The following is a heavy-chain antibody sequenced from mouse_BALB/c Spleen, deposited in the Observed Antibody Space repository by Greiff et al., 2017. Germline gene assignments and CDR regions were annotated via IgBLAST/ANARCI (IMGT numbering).Heavy chain of an antibody. CDR3: ARRGITTVVIDY. Sequence: VHVKQSGPELVKPGASVKVSCKASGYAFTSYNMYWVKQSHGKSLEWIGYIDPYNGGTSYNQKFKGKATLTVDKSSSTAYMHLNSLTSEDSAVYYCARRGITTVVIDYWGQGTTLTVSS. CDR2: IDPYNGGT. CDR1: GYAFTSYN. J-gene: IGHJ2*01. D-gene: IGHD1-1*01. V-gene: IGHV1S135*01.